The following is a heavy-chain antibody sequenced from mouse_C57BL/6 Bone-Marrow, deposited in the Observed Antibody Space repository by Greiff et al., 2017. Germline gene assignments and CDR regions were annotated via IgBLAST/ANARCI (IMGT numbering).Heavy chain of an antibody. CDR3: ASGSPTMITTYFDY. V-gene: IGHV5-4*01. D-gene: IGHD2-4*01. CDR1: GFTFSSYA. Sequence: DVQLVESGGGLVKPGGSLKLSCAASGFTFSSYAMSWVRQTPEKRLEWVATISDGGSYTYYPDNVKGRFTISRDNAKNNLYLQMSHLKSEDTAMYYCASGSPTMITTYFDYWGQGTTLTVSS. J-gene: IGHJ2*01. CDR2: ISDGGSYT.